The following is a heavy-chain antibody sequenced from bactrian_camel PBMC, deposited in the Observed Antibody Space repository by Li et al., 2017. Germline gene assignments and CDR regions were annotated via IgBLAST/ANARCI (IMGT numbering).Heavy chain of an antibody. D-gene: IGHD2*01. CDR3: AKALGAGDYYTGEYGY. Sequence: VQLVESGGGLVLPGGSLRLSCAASGFTSNTYYMSWVRQAPGKGLEWVSGIASDGSSSDYPDSVKGRFTASRDNAKNTLYLQMNNLKSEDTALYYCAKALGAGDYYTGEYGYWGRGTQVTVS. CDR2: IASDGSSS. V-gene: IGHV3S5*01. J-gene: IGHJ4*01. CDR1: GFTSNTYY.